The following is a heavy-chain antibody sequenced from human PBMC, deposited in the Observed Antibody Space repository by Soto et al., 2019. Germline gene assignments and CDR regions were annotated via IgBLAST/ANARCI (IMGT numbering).Heavy chain of an antibody. D-gene: IGHD2-2*01. J-gene: IGHJ6*03. CDR1: GFTFSNIA. V-gene: IGHV3-23*01. CDR3: AKDTSSSPYYMDV. CDR2: ITGSTGTT. Sequence: EVQVLESGGGSVQPGGSLRLSCAASGFTFSNIAMSCVRHAPGKGLEWVSEITGSTGTTYYADSVKGRFIISRDNSKNTVHLQMNSLRAEDTALYYCAKDTSSSPYYMDVWGKGTTVTVSS.